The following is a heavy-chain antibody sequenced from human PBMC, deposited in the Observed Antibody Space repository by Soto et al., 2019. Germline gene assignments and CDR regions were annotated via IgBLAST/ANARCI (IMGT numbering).Heavy chain of an antibody. D-gene: IGHD5-18*01. CDR2: INHSGST. CDR1: GGSFSDHY. V-gene: IGHV4-34*01. Sequence: LSGNLALTCAVYGGSFSDHYWSWIRQTPGKGLEWIGEINHSGSTNYNPSFKSRVTISVDTSKNQFSLYLSSVTAADTAVIYCVRGVGGYRYGVLDTCGQGSRVTVSA. CDR3: VRGVGGYRYGVLDT. J-gene: IGHJ1*01.